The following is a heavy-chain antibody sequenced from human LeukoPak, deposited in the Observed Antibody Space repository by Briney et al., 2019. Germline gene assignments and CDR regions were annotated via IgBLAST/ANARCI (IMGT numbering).Heavy chain of an antibody. CDR2: IWYDGSNK. Sequence: PGGSLRLSCAVSGFGVSVYFMTWVRQAPGKGLEWVAVIWYDGSNKYYADSVKGRFTISRDNSKNTLYLQMNSLRAEDTAVYYCARGWYSSSSADYWGQGTLVTVSS. CDR3: ARGWYSSSSADY. D-gene: IGHD6-6*01. CDR1: GFGVSVYF. J-gene: IGHJ4*02. V-gene: IGHV3-33*01.